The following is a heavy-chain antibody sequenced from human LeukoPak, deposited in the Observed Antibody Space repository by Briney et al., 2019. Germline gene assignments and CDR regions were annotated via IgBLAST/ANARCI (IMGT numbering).Heavy chain of an antibody. D-gene: IGHD2-2*01. J-gene: IGHJ4*02. V-gene: IGHV3-74*01. Sequence: GGSLRLSCAASGFTFSSYWMHWVRRAPGKGLEWVSRIDSAGSGTSYADSVKGRFTVSRVNAKNTLYLQVNSLRAEDTAVYYCARDVVGTRLDYWGQGTLVTVSS. CDR1: GFTFSSYW. CDR3: ARDVVGTRLDY. CDR2: IDSAGSGT.